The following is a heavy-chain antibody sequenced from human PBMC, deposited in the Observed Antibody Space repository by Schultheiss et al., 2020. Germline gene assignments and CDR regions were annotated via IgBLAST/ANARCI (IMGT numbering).Heavy chain of an antibody. D-gene: IGHD3-10*01. J-gene: IGHJ4*02. CDR1: GYNFTNYW. CDR2: IYPGDSET. CDR3: ARRLNTIWSDFDY. Sequence: GGSLRLSCKGSGYNFTNYWIGWVRQMPGKGLELMGIIYPGDSETRYSPSYQGQVTISADKPISTAYLQWSRLKASDTAMYYCARRLNTIWSDFDYWGQGTQVTVSS. V-gene: IGHV5-51*04.